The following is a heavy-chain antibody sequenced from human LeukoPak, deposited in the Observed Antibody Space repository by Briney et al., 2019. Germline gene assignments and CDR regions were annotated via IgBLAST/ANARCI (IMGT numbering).Heavy chain of an antibody. CDR3: ARETENIDFWSGYYL. D-gene: IGHD3-3*01. CDR1: GFTFSSYG. J-gene: IGHJ4*02. Sequence: GGSLRLSCAASGFTFSSYGMHWVRQAPGKGLEWVAVIWYDGSNKYYADSVKGRFTISRDNSKNTLYLQMNSLRADDTAVYYCARETENIDFWSGYYLWGQGTLVTVSS. CDR2: IWYDGSNK. V-gene: IGHV3-33*01.